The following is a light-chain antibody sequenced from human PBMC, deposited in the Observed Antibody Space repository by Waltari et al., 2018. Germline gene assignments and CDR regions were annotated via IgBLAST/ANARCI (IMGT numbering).Light chain of an antibody. V-gene: IGKV3-11*01. J-gene: IGKJ2*01. CDR1: QSVRNY. CDR3: QHRHNWPPTFT. CDR2: DAS. Sequence: EIVLTQSPATLSLSPGDRATLSCRAIQSVRNYLAWYRQKPGQAPRLLIYDASERTPGIPARFSVSGSGTDFTLTISSLEPDDFAVYYCQHRHNWPPTFTFGQGTKLEVK.